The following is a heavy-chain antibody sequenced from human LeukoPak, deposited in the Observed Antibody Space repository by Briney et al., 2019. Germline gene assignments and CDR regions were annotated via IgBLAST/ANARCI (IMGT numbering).Heavy chain of an antibody. CDR3: ARANWNNVNAFDI. D-gene: IGHD1/OR15-1a*01. Sequence: SETLSLTCTVSGGSISSSYYYWGWIRQPPGKGLEWIGSIYYSGSTYYNPSLKSRVTISVDTSKNQFSLKLNSVTAADTAVYYCARANWNNVNAFDIWGQGTMVTVSS. V-gene: IGHV4-39*07. CDR1: GGSISSSYYY. J-gene: IGHJ3*02. CDR2: IYYSGST.